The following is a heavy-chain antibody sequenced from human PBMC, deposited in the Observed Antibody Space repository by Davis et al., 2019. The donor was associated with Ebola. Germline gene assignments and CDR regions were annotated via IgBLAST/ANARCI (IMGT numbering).Heavy chain of an antibody. CDR2: IYSGGTT. D-gene: IGHD3-22*01. Sequence: GESLKISCAASGFSVSSNYMSWVRQAPGKGLEWVSVIYSGGTTYYADSVKGRFTISRDNSKNTLNLQMNSLRAEDTAVYYCAKDRGYYFDSSGYYSVGFDSWGQGTLVTVSS. CDR3: AKDRGYYFDSSGYYSVGFDS. J-gene: IGHJ4*02. V-gene: IGHV3-53*01. CDR1: GFSVSSNY.